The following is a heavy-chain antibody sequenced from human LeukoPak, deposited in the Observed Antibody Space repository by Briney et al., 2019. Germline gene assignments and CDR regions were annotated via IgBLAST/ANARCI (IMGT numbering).Heavy chain of an antibody. Sequence: GGSLRLSCAASGFTFSSYAMSWVRQAPGKGLEWVSYISSSSSTIYYADSVKGRFTISRDNAKNSLYLQMNSLRAEDTAVYYCARELADAFDIWGQGTMVTVSS. CDR1: GFTFSSYA. V-gene: IGHV3-48*01. CDR3: ARELADAFDI. J-gene: IGHJ3*02. CDR2: ISSSSSTI.